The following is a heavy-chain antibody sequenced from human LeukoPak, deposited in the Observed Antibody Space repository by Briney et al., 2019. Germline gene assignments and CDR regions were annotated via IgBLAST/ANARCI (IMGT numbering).Heavy chain of an antibody. J-gene: IGHJ4*02. CDR1: GFTFSSYN. V-gene: IGHV3-21*01. D-gene: IGHD1-26*01. CDR2: ISSSISI. CDR3: ARDQKHVGATGNKALDY. Sequence: PGGSLRLSCAASGFTFSSYNMNWVRQAPGKGLEWVSSISSSISIYYADSVKGRFTISRDNSKNSLYLQMSSLRAEDTAMYYCARDQKHVGATGNKALDYWGQGTLVTVSS.